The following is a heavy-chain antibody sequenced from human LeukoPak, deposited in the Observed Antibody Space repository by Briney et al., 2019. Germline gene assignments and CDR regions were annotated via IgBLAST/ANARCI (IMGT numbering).Heavy chain of an antibody. CDR1: GFTFSSYG. J-gene: IGHJ4*02. CDR3: AKVDTSMVSFGSFDY. V-gene: IGHV3-30*02. D-gene: IGHD5-18*01. Sequence: PGGSLRLSCAASGFTFSSYGMHWVRQAPGKGLEWVAFIRYDGSNTYYADSVKGRFTISRDNSKNTLYLQMQSLRGEDTAVYYCAKVDTSMVSFGSFDYWGQGTLATVSS. CDR2: IRYDGSNT.